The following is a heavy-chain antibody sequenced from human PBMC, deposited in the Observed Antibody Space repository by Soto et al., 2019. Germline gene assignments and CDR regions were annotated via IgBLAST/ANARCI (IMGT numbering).Heavy chain of an antibody. CDR2: IYNRGSTNY. CDR1: GGSISNYY. Sequence: SETLSLTCSVSGGSISNYYWTWVRQPPGKALELIGYIYNRGSTNYNYNPSLQSRVTISLDRFKNQFSLRLSSVTAADTAVYFCARAAKDFLDYWSGTTHYGIDVWGQGTTVTVSS. D-gene: IGHD3-3*01. V-gene: IGHV4-59*01. CDR3: ARAAKDFLDYWSGTTHYGIDV. J-gene: IGHJ6*02.